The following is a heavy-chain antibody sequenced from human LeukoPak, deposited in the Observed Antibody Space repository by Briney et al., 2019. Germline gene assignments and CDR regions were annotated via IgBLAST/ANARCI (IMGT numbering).Heavy chain of an antibody. CDR3: ARAGPLRYYYDSSGYYWLDY. CDR1: GFTFSSYS. D-gene: IGHD3-22*01. Sequence: GGSLRLSCAASGFTFSSYSMNWVRQAPGKGLEWVSSISSSSYIYYADSVKGRFTISRDNAKNSLYLQMNSLRAEDTAVYYCARAGPLRYYYDSSGYYWLDYWGQGTLVTVSS. J-gene: IGHJ4*02. CDR2: ISSSSYI. V-gene: IGHV3-21*01.